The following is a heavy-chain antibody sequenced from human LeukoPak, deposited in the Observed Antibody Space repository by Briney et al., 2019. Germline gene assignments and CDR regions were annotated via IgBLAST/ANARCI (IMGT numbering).Heavy chain of an antibody. J-gene: IGHJ4*02. Sequence: GGSLRLSCAASGFTFSTYAMSWVRQAPGKGLEWVSLISASGGNTYYADSVKGRFTIPRDNSKDTLYLQMDSLRAEDTAIYYCAKDLPGEMASQFDYWGQGTLVTVSS. CDR3: AKDLPGEMASQFDY. D-gene: IGHD5-24*01. V-gene: IGHV3-23*01. CDR1: GFTFSTYA. CDR2: ISASGGNT.